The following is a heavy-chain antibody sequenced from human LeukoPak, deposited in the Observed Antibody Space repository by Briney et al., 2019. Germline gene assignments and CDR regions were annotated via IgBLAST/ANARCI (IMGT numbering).Heavy chain of an antibody. V-gene: IGHV1-69*01. CDR3: ARELSGYESRVGYYYMDV. J-gene: IGHJ6*03. CDR2: IIPIFGTA. CDR1: GGTFSSYA. Sequence: SVKVSCKASGGTFSSYAISWVRQAPGQGLECMGGIIPIFGTANYAQKFQGRVTITADESTSTAYMELSSLRSEDTAVYYCARELSGYESRVGYYYMDVWGKGTTVTVSS. D-gene: IGHD5-12*01.